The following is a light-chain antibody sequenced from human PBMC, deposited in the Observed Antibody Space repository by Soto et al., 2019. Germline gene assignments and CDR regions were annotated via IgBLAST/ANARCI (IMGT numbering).Light chain of an antibody. CDR1: SSDVGAYNS. V-gene: IGLV2-23*01. Sequence: QSVLAQPASVSGSPGQSITISCTETSSDVGAYNSVSWYQQHPHKAPQVIIYKGTQRPSGVSNRFSGSTSGNAASLTISGLQADDEADYFCCSSAPESTYVFGSGTKVTVL. CDR2: KGT. CDR3: CSSAPESTYV. J-gene: IGLJ1*01.